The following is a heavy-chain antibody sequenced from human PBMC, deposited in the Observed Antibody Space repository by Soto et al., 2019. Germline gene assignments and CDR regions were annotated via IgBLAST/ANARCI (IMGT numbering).Heavy chain of an antibody. CDR2: IGTAGYP. Sequence: GGSLRLSCAASGFTFSSYDMHWVRKATGKGLEWVSAIGTAGYPYYPGSVKARFTISRENAKNSLYLQMNSLRAGDTAGYYCARRLNSGYDSGHAFDIWGQGTMVTVSS. D-gene: IGHD5-12*01. CDR3: ARRLNSGYDSGHAFDI. CDR1: GFTFSSYD. V-gene: IGHV3-13*05. J-gene: IGHJ3*02.